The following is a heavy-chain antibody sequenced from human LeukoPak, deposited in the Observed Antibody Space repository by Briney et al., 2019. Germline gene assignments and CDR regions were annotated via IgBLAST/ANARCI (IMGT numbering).Heavy chain of an antibody. J-gene: IGHJ4*02. CDR3: XXGAEXYAXWRGYAGYSDY. CDR1: GYSISNGYY. V-gene: IGHV4-38-2*02. Sequence: ETLSLXCTVSGYSISNGYYWGWIRPPPGKGLEWVGSIYHRGSTYYNQSLRSRVTISLDRSKKKFSLKLTSVTAADTAVYFXXXGAEXYAXWRGYAGYSDYWGQGISVTVSS. D-gene: IGHD3/OR15-3a*01. CDR2: IYHRGST.